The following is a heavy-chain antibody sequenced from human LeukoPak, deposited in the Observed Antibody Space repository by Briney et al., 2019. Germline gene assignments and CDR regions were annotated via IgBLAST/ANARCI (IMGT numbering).Heavy chain of an antibody. CDR1: GDSISGYF. Sequence: SETLSLTCTVSGDSISGYFWNWVQQPPGKGLEWIEYIYSSGTTTFNPSLESRVTMSVDTSKNQFSLRLSSMTTADTAVYYCARERSSYRLDYWGQGALVTVSS. CDR2: IYSSGTT. J-gene: IGHJ4*02. D-gene: IGHD6-13*01. V-gene: IGHV4-59*01. CDR3: ARERSSYRLDY.